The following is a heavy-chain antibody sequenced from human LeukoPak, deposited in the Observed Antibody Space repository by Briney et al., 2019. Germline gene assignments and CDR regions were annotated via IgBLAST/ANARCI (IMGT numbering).Heavy chain of an antibody. CDR1: GFTFSDHY. CDR3: ARVPSGSYYGDAFDI. J-gene: IGHJ3*02. D-gene: IGHD1-26*01. V-gene: IGHV3-11*01. Sequence: GGSLRLSCAASGFTFSDHYMSWIRQAPGKGLEWVSYISSSGSTIYYADSVKGRFTISRDNAKNSLYLQMNSLRAEDTAVYYCARVPSGSYYGDAFDIWGQGTMVTVSS. CDR2: ISSSGSTI.